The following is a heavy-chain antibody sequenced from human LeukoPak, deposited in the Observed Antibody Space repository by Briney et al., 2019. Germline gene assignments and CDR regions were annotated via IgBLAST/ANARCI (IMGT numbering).Heavy chain of an antibody. J-gene: IGHJ5*02. D-gene: IGHD6-19*01. V-gene: IGHV3-74*01. CDR2: INGDGSST. CDR1: GFTLGSYW. Sequence: GGSLRLSCAASGFTLGSYWMHWVRQAPGKGLVWVSRINGDGSSTSYADSVKGQFTIPRDNATNTLYLQMHSLRAEDTAVYFCARANAVAGSAGDNWFDPWGQGALVTVSS. CDR3: ARANAVAGSAGDNWFDP.